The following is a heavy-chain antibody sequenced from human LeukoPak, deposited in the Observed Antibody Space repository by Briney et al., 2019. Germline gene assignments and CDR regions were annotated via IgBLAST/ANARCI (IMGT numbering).Heavy chain of an antibody. V-gene: IGHV1-69*13. CDR3: ARGLGGEAVAAYYYYYMDV. J-gene: IGHJ6*03. CDR1: GGTFSSYA. D-gene: IGHD6-19*01. CDR2: IIPIFGTA. Sequence: SVKVSCKASGGTFSSYAISWVRQAPGQGLEWMGGIIPIFGTANYAQKFQGRVTITADESTSTAYMELSSLRSEDTAVYYCARGLGGEAVAAYYYYYMDVWGKGTTVTISS.